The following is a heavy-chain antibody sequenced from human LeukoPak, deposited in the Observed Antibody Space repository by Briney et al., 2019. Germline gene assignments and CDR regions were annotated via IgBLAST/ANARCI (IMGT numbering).Heavy chain of an antibody. CDR2: IIPSGHTT. CDR3: AKDDRWLQFCC. CDR1: GFTFSSHG. D-gene: IGHD5-24*01. V-gene: IGHV3-23*01. Sequence: GGSLRLSCVASGFTFSSHGMNWVRQAPGKGLEWVSGIIPSGHTTYYADSVRGRFTISRDNSRNTVYLQMNSLRAEDTAVYSCAKDDRWLQFCCWGQGTLVTVSA. J-gene: IGHJ4*02.